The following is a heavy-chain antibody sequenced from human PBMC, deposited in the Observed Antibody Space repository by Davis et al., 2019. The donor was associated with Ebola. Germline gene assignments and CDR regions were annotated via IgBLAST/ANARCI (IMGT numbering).Heavy chain of an antibody. Sequence: GGSLRLSCAASGFTFSDYYMSWVRQAPGKGLEWVSVIYSGGSTYYADSVKGRFTISRDNSKNTLYLQMDSLRAEDTAIYFCAKVDYGDYWGQGTLATVSS. CDR1: GFTFSDYY. CDR2: IYSGGST. J-gene: IGHJ4*02. D-gene: IGHD3-16*01. V-gene: IGHV3-53*01. CDR3: AKVDYGDY.